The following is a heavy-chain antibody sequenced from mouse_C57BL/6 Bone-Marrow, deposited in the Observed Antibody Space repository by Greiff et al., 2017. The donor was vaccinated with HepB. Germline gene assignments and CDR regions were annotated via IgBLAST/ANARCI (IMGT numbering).Heavy chain of an antibody. J-gene: IGHJ1*03. CDR2: ISSGGSYT. V-gene: IGHV5-6*01. CDR3: ARHKYYGSSWYFDV. Sequence: EVKLVESGGDLVKPGGSLKLSCAASGFTFSSYGMSWVRQTPDKRLEWVATISSGGSYTYYPDSVKGRFTISRDNAKNTLYLQMSSLKSEDTAMYYCARHKYYGSSWYFDVWGTGTTVTVSS. CDR1: GFTFSSYG. D-gene: IGHD1-1*01.